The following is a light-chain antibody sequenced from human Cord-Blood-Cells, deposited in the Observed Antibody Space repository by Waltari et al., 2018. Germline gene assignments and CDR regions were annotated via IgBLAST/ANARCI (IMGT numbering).Light chain of an antibody. CDR1: KLGDKY. J-gene: IGLJ1*01. CDR2: EDS. Sequence: SYELTQPPSVSVSPGQTASITCSGDKLGDKYACWYQQEPGQSPVLVIYEDSKRHSGIPERFSGSNAGNTATLTISGTQAMDEADYYCQAWDSSTVVFGTGTKVTVL. CDR3: QAWDSSTVV. V-gene: IGLV3-1*01.